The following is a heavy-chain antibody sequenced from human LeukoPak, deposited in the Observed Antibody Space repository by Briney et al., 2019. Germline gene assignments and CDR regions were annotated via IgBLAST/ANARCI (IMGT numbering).Heavy chain of an antibody. CDR2: MHPNSGDT. CDR3: ARGPMVGADGY. D-gene: IGHD1-26*01. V-gene: IGHV1-8*02. J-gene: IGHJ4*02. CDR1: GYTFTSYY. Sequence: ASVKVSCKASGYTFTSYYMHWVRQATGQGLEWMGWMHPNSGDTGYAQKFQGRVTMTRNTAIRTAYMELSSLTSDDTAVYFCARGPMVGADGYWGQGTLVTVSS.